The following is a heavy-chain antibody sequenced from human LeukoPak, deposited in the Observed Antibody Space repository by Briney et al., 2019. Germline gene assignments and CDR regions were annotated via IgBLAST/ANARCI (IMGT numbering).Heavy chain of an antibody. CDR2: TYYRSKWYN. CDR1: GDSVSRNSAT. CDR3: ARAVLWFGDLDYYYYMDV. V-gene: IGHV6-1*01. Sequence: SQTLSLTCAISGDSVSRNSATWNWIRQSPARGLGWLGRTYYRSKWYNDYAVSVKSRITINPDTSKNQFSLQLNSVTPEDTAVYYCARAVLWFGDLDYYYYMDVWGKGTTVTVSS. D-gene: IGHD3-10*01. J-gene: IGHJ6*03.